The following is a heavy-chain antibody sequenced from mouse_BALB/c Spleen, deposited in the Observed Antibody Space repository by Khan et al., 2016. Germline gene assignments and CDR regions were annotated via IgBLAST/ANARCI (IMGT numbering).Heavy chain of an antibody. CDR3: VIYWYLAY. CDR1: GYTFTDYS. Sequence: QIQLVQSGPELKKPGETVKISCKASGYTFTDYSMYWVKQAPGKGLKWMGWINTETGEPKYGDDFKGRFAFSVDTSASTAFLQINNLRYEDTAAYFSVIYWYLAYWGQGTTLTVSS. J-gene: IGHJ2*01. D-gene: IGHD2-1*01. CDR2: INTETGEP. V-gene: IGHV9-2-1*01.